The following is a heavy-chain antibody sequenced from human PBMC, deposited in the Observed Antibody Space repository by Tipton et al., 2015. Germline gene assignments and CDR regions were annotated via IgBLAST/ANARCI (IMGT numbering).Heavy chain of an antibody. CDR2: IHYTGST. Sequence: LRLSCTVSGGSISSYYWSWIRQPPGKGLEWIGYIHYTGSTNYNPSLKSRVIISVDTSKNQFSLELKSVTAADTAIYYCARDRPGGVAGTYYSMDVWGQGTTVTVSS. CDR1: GGSISSYY. D-gene: IGHD6-19*01. V-gene: IGHV4-59*01. J-gene: IGHJ6*02. CDR3: ARDRPGGVAGTYYSMDV.